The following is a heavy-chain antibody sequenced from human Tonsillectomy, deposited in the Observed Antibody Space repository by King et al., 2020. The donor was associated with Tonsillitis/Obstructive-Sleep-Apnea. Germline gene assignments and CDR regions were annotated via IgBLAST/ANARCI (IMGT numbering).Heavy chain of an antibody. CDR2: ISFDGSNK. D-gene: IGHD2-15*01. Sequence: VQLVESGGGVVQPGRSLRLSCAASGFPLSFYGMHWVRQAPGKGLEWVAVISFDGSNKYYTDSVKGRFTISRDNSKNTLYLQMNSLRAEDTAVYYCAKEEGYCSGGSCYSALFQHWGQGTLVTVSS. V-gene: IGHV3-30*18. CDR1: GFPLSFYG. J-gene: IGHJ1*01. CDR3: AKEEGYCSGGSCYSALFQH.